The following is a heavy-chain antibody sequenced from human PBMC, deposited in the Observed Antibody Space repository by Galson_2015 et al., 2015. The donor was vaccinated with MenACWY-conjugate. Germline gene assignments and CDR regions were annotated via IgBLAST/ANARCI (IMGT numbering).Heavy chain of an antibody. J-gene: IGHJ4*02. CDR3: AREDFYRCDY. CDR2: IKEDGTDK. CDR1: GFTFRNYW. D-gene: IGHD2/OR15-2a*01. V-gene: IGHV3-7*03. Sequence: SLRLSCAASGFTFRNYWMTWVRQAPGKGLEWLTKIKEDGTDKYYVDSVRGRFTISRDNAKNSLYLQMNSLRDDDTAVYYCAREDFYRCDYWGQGTLVTVSS.